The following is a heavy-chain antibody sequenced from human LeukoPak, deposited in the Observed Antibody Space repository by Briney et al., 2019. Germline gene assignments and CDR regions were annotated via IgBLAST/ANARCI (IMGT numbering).Heavy chain of an antibody. CDR2: IYHSGNT. J-gene: IGHJ4*02. D-gene: IGHD3-22*01. V-gene: IGHV4-30-2*01. Sequence: SETLSLTCTVSGVSINSDAYFWSWIRQPPGKGLEWIGYIYHSGNTYYNPSLKSRVIISLDTSKNQFSLKLSSVTAADTAVYYCARGSLVTYYYDSSGPETRGFFAYWGQGTLVTVSS. CDR1: GVSINSDAYF. CDR3: ARGSLVTYYYDSSGPETRGFFAY.